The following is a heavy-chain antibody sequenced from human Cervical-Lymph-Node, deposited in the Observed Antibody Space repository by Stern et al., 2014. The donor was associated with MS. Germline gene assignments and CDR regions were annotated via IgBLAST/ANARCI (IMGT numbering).Heavy chain of an antibody. CDR2: IFPGGSDI. J-gene: IGHJ4*02. Sequence: EVQLVQSGPEVKRPGESLKISCQASGYTFTSYWIGWVRQMPGKGLEWIAIIFPGGSDIVNGPSFQGQVTIQTDKSISTAYLRWNNLKASYTAIDYCARQRYFDYWGQGTLVTVSS. CDR3: ARQRYFDY. CDR1: GYTFTSYW. V-gene: IGHV5-51*01.